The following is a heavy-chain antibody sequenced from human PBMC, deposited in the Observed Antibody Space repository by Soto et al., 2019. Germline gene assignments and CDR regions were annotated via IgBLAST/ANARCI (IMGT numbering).Heavy chain of an antibody. Sequence: GSLRLSCAASGFTFSSYTMNWVRQAPGKGLEWVSSISSSSSYIYYADSVKGRFTISRDNSKNTLYLQMNSLRAEDTAVYYCAKDNRRASPWGLIDYWGQGT. D-gene: IGHD3-16*01. CDR3: AKDNRRASPWGLIDY. CDR1: GFTFSSYT. CDR2: ISSSSSYI. V-gene: IGHV3-21*04. J-gene: IGHJ4*02.